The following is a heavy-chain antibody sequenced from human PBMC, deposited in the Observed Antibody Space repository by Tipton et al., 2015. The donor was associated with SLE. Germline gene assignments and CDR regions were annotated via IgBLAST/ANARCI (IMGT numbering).Heavy chain of an antibody. D-gene: IGHD1-26*01. Sequence: TLSLTCTVSGGSISGYYWSWIRQPPGKGLGWIGYIYYSGSTNYNPSLKSRVSISVDTAKNQFSLKLTSVTAADAAAYYCARDGMVGGTGYLDYWGQGTLVTVSS. CDR3: ARDGMVGGTGYLDY. J-gene: IGHJ4*02. V-gene: IGHV4-59*01. CDR2: IYYSGST. CDR1: GGSISGYY.